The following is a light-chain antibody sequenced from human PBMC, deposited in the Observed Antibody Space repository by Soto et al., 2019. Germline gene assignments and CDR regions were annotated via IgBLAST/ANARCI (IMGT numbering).Light chain of an antibody. CDR1: QYISTW. CDR3: QQYNSYST. Sequence: DIQMTQSPSTLSASVGDRVTITCRASQYISTWLVWYQQKPGKAPKLLISKASSLESGVPSRFSGSGSGTEFTLTISSLQPDDFATYYCQQYNSYSTFGQGTKVEVK. V-gene: IGKV1-5*03. J-gene: IGKJ1*01. CDR2: KAS.